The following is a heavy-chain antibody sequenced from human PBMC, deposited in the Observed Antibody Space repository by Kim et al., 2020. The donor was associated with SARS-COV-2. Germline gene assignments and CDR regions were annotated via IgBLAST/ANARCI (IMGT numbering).Heavy chain of an antibody. CDR3: ARGYFDWLSLSLDY. CDR2: IYYSGST. D-gene: IGHD3-9*01. Sequence: SETLSLTCTVSGGSISSYYWSWIRQPPGKGLEWIGYIYYSGSTNYNPSLKSRVTISVDTSKNQFSLKLSSVTAADTAVYYCARGYFDWLSLSLDYWGQGTLVTVSS. V-gene: IGHV4-59*01. J-gene: IGHJ4*02. CDR1: GGSISSYY.